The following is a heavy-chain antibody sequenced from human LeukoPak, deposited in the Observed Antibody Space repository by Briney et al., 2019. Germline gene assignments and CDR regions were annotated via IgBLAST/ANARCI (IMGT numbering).Heavy chain of an antibody. CDR1: SYTFTKYT. D-gene: IGHD3-9*01. V-gene: IGHV7-4-1*02. J-gene: IGHJ3*02. Sequence: ASVKTSSKAASYTFTKYTAKWVRQANGQGLQWMGWIKTNTGNPTYAQGFTGRFVFSLDTSVTTAYLQISSLKDEDTAVYYCARSGFLTYHPAFDIWGQGTMVTVSS. CDR3: ARSGFLTYHPAFDI. CDR2: IKTNTGNP.